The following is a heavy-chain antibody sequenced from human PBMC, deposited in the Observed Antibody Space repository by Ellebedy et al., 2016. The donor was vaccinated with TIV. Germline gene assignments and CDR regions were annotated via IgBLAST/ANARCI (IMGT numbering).Heavy chain of an antibody. Sequence: GESLKISCAASRFTFSNYWMSWVRQAPGKGLEWVANIKHDGSETYYVDSVKGRFTISRDNAKNSLYLQMNSLRADDTAVYYCARSPYTGYSDLGFDYWGQGSLVTVSS. CDR1: RFTFSNYW. CDR2: IKHDGSET. CDR3: ARSPYTGYSDLGFDY. D-gene: IGHD2-2*02. J-gene: IGHJ4*02. V-gene: IGHV3-7*01.